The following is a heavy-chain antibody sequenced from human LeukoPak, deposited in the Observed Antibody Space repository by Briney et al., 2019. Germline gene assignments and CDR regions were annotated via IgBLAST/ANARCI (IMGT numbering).Heavy chain of an antibody. CDR1: GGTFSSYA. D-gene: IGHD3-9*01. CDR3: QKTAYDILTGYYMIDY. Sequence: SVKVSCKASGGTFSSYAISWVCQAPGQGLDWMGRIIPILGIANYAQKFQGRVTITADKSTSTAYMELSSLRSEDTVFFFRQKTAYDILTGYYMIDYWGQGTLVTVSS. V-gene: IGHV1-69*04. CDR2: IIPILGIA. J-gene: IGHJ4*02.